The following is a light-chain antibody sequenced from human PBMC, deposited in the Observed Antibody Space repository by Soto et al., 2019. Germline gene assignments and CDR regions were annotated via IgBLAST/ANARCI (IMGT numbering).Light chain of an antibody. CDR3: QQYNTWPLT. CDR1: QSVDND. V-gene: IGKV3D-15*01. J-gene: IGKJ4*01. Sequence: EIVMTQSPATLSVSPGDRATLSCRASQSVDNDLAWYQQKPGQPPRLLIYDASTRATGIPARFSGSQSGTEFTLTISSLLSEDFAVYFCQQYNTWPLTFGGGTQVE. CDR2: DAS.